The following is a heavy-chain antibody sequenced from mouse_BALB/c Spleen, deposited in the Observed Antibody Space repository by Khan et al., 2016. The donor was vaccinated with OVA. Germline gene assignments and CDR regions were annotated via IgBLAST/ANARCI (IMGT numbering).Heavy chain of an antibody. CDR1: GYTFTSYW. CDR3: ARREKYGYDPSWVAY. V-gene: IGHV1-61*01. CDR2: IDPSDSET. Sequence: VQLQQSGAELVRPGASVKLSCKASGYTFTSYWMNWVKQRPGHGLEWIGRIDPSDSETHYNQMFKDKATLTVDKSSSTAYMQLSSLTSEDSAVYYGARREKYGYDPSWVAYWGQGTLVTVSA. D-gene: IGHD2-2*01. J-gene: IGHJ3*01.